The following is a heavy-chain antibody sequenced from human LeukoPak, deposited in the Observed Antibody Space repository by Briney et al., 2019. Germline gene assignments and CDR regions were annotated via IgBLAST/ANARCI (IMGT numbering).Heavy chain of an antibody. CDR2: IFYSGNT. D-gene: IGHD1-1*01. J-gene: IGHJ3*02. CDR1: GGSISSSY. V-gene: IGHV4-59*01. CDR3: ARIGHWNALDI. Sequence: PSETLSLTCTVSGGSISSSYWSWIRQPPGKGLEWIGYIFYSGNTNYNPSLKSRVTISVDTSKNQLSLKLSSVTAADTAVYYCARIGHWNALDIWGQGTMVTVSS.